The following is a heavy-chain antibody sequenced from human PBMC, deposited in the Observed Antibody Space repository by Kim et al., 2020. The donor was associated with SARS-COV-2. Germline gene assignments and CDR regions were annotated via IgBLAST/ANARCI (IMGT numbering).Heavy chain of an antibody. CDR3: GKDLVLNGGSGPGYFVY. J-gene: IGHJ4*02. CDR1: GFTFGDYA. D-gene: IGHD2-8*01. V-gene: IGHV3-9*01. Sequence: GGSLRLSCAASGFTFGDYAMHWVRQAPGKGLEWVSGISWNSGSIGYADSVKGRFTISRDNAKNSLFLQMNSLRAEDTALYYCGKDLVLNGGSGPGYFVYWGEGKLVTVSS. CDR2: ISWNSGSI.